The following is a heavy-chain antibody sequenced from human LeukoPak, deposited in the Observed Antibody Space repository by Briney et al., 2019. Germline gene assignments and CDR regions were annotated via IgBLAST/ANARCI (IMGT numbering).Heavy chain of an antibody. CDR3: ARRYGDSHYYYYMDV. D-gene: IGHD4-17*01. Sequence: GGSLRLSCAASGFTLSSNYMSWVRQAPGKGLEWVSVIYSGGSTYYADSVKGRFTISRDNSKNTLYLQMNSLRAEDTAVYYCARRYGDSHYYYYMDVWGKGTTVTISS. J-gene: IGHJ6*03. CDR1: GFTLSSNY. CDR2: IYSGGST. V-gene: IGHV3-53*01.